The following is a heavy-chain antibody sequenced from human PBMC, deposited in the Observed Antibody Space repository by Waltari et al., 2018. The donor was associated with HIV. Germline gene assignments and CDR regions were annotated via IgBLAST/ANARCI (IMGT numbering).Heavy chain of an antibody. CDR1: GGSFSGYY. CDR2: INHSGST. J-gene: IGHJ5*02. Sequence: QVQLQQWGAGLLKPSETLSLTCAVYGGSFSGYYWSWIRQPPGKGLEWIGEINHSGSTNVNPSLKSRVTISVDTSKNQFSLKLSSVTAADTAVYYCARGQWDCSSTSCYLGWFDPWGQGTLVTVSS. D-gene: IGHD2-2*01. V-gene: IGHV4-34*01. CDR3: ARGQWDCSSTSCYLGWFDP.